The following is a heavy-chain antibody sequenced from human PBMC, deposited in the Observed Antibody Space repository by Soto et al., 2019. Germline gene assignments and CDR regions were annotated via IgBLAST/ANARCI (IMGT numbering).Heavy chain of an antibody. D-gene: IGHD3-10*01. V-gene: IGHV4-59*01. CDR2: IYDSGTT. CDR3: GRSFTYGAHRFDY. Sequence: PSETLSLTCSVSGDSMSTYYWTWIRQPPGKGLEWIGYIYDSGTTNYNPSLKSRVAISVDTPKNQFSLKLSSVTAADTALYYCGRSFTYGAHRFDYWGQGALVTVSS. J-gene: IGHJ4*02. CDR1: GDSMSTYY.